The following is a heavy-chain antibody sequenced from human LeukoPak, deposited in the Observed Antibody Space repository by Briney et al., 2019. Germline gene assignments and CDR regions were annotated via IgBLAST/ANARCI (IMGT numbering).Heavy chain of an antibody. V-gene: IGHV3-53*01. CDR2: ILGGGNN. D-gene: IGHD1-26*01. Sequence: GSLRLSCGASGFTFSSYSMSWVRQAPGKGLGWVSGILGGGNNYYADSVKGRFTISRDNSKNTLYLQMNSLRAEDTAVYYCARSGYSGSYLSPFDYWGQGTLVTVSS. J-gene: IGHJ4*02. CDR3: ARSGYSGSYLSPFDY. CDR1: GFTFSSYS.